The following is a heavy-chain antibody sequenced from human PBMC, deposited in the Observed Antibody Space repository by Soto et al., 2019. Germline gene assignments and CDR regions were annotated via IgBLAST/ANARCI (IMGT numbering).Heavy chain of an antibody. V-gene: IGHV3-33*01. CDR2: IWYDGSKK. J-gene: IGHJ5*02. Sequence: PGGSLRLSCAASVFTFSSYGVQWVRQAPGKGLEWVAVIWYDGSKKYYADSVKGRFTISRDNSKKTLYLQMNSLRAEDTAVYYCARANHHGDYAWFDPWGQGTLVTVSS. CDR1: VFTFSSYG. CDR3: ARANHHGDYAWFDP. D-gene: IGHD4-17*01.